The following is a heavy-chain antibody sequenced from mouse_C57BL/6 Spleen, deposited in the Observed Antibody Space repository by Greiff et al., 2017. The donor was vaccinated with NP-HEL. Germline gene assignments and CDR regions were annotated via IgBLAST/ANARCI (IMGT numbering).Heavy chain of an antibody. CDR1: GFTFTDYY. Sequence: EVKLVESGGGLVQPGGSLSLSCAASGFTFTDYYMSWVRQPPGKALEWLGFIRNKANGYTTEYSASVKGRFTISSDNSQSNLYLQMDALRAEDSATDYCARFLTTVVAEDYYAMDYWGQGTSVTVSS. V-gene: IGHV7-3*01. D-gene: IGHD1-1*01. CDR2: IRNKANGYTT. CDR3: ARFLTTVVAEDYYAMDY. J-gene: IGHJ4*01.